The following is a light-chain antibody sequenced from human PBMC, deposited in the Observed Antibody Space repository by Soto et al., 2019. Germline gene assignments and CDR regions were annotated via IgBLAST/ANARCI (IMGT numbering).Light chain of an antibody. V-gene: IGLV2-14*01. CDR3: SSYTSSSTLGV. CDR1: SSDVGGYNY. Sequence: QSALTQPASVSGSPGQSITISCTGTSSDVGGYNYVSWYQQHPGKAPKLMIYEVNNRPSGVANRFSGSKSGSTAYLTISGLQAEDEADYYCSSYTSSSTLGVFGTGTKLTVL. CDR2: EVN. J-gene: IGLJ1*01.